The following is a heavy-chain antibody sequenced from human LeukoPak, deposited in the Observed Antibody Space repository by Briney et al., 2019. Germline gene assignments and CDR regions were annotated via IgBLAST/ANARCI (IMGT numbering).Heavy chain of an antibody. CDR1: GYTFARYY. Sequence: ASVKVSCKASGYTFARYYIHWVRQAPGQGLEWMGIINPSGGSTRYAQKLQGRVTMTRDTSTSTVYMELSSLRSDDTAVYYCARGGYYDSSGSFDPWGQGTLVTVSS. D-gene: IGHD3-22*01. CDR2: INPSGGST. CDR3: ARGGYYDSSGSFDP. V-gene: IGHV1-46*04. J-gene: IGHJ5*02.